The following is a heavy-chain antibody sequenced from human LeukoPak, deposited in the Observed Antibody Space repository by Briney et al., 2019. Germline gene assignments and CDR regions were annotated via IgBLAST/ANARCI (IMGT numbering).Heavy chain of an antibody. J-gene: IGHJ2*01. D-gene: IGHD6-19*01. CDR1: GFTFDDYA. Sequence: GRSLRLSCAASGFTFDDYAMHWVRQAPGKGLEWVSGISWNSGSIGYADSVKGRFTISRDNAKNSLYLQMNSLRAEDTAIYYCARCRGSGRSGWYFDVWGRGTLVTVSS. CDR2: ISWNSGSI. V-gene: IGHV3-9*01. CDR3: ARCRGSGRSGWYFDV.